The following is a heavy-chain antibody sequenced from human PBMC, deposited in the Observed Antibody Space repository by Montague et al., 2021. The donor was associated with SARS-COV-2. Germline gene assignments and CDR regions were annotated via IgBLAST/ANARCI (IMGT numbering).Heavy chain of an antibody. Sequence: SETLSLTCAVYGGSFSVYYWSWTRQPPGKGLEWIGEINHSGSTNYNPSLKSRVTISSDTSKNQFSLTLSSVTAADTAVYFCVVVVPAMRPRSDYWGQGTLVTVSS. D-gene: IGHD2-21*02. CDR1: GGSFSVYY. V-gene: IGHV4-34*01. CDR3: VVVVPAMRPRSDY. J-gene: IGHJ4*02. CDR2: INHSGST.